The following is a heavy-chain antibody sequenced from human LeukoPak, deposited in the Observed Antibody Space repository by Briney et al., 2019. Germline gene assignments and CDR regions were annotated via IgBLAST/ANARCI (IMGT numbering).Heavy chain of an antibody. CDR1: GGSISSGGYS. V-gene: IGHV4-30-2*01. Sequence: SETLSLTCAVSGGSISSGGYSWSWIRQPPGKGLEWIGYIYHSGSTYYNPSLKSRVTISVDRSKNQFSLKLSSVTAADTAVYYCARGSLFCSGGSCPTGWFDPWGQGTLVTVSS. CDR2: IYHSGST. CDR3: ARGSLFCSGGSCPTGWFDP. J-gene: IGHJ5*02. D-gene: IGHD2-15*01.